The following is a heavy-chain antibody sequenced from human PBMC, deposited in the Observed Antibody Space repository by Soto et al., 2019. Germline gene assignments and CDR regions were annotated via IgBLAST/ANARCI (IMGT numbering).Heavy chain of an antibody. CDR3: AKGRVLFYYYYGMDV. CDR1: GFTFSSYG. D-gene: IGHD2-21*01. V-gene: IGHV3-30*18. Sequence: LRRCCAASGFTFSSYGMHWVRQAPGKGLEWVAVISYDGSNKYYADSVKGRFTISRDNSKNTLYLQRNSLRAEDTAVYYCAKGRVLFYYYYGMDVWGQGTTVTVSS. J-gene: IGHJ6*02. CDR2: ISYDGSNK.